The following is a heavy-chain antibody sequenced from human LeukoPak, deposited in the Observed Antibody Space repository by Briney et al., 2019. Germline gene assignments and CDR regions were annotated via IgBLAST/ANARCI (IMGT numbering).Heavy chain of an antibody. CDR1: GGSISSYY. Sequence: GSLRLSCTVSGGSISSYYWSWIRQPPGKGLEWIGYIYYSGSTNYNPSLKSRVTISVDTSKNQFSLKLSSVTAADTAVYYCARFRGGQHLEPFDYWGQGTLVTVSS. CDR2: IYYSGST. D-gene: IGHD6-13*01. J-gene: IGHJ4*02. CDR3: ARFRGGQHLEPFDY. V-gene: IGHV4-59*08.